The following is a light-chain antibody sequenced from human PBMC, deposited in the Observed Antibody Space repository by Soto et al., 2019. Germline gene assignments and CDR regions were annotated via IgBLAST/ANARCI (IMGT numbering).Light chain of an antibody. CDR3: CSYVGSSTSVV. V-gene: IGLV2-23*02. CDR1: SSDVGSYNL. CDR2: EVS. J-gene: IGLJ2*01. Sequence: QSVLTQPASVSGSPGQSITISCTGTSSDVGSYNLVSWYQQHPGKAPKLMIYEVSKRPSGVSNRFSGSKSGNTASLTISGLQAGDEADYYCCSYVGSSTSVVFGGGTKLTVL.